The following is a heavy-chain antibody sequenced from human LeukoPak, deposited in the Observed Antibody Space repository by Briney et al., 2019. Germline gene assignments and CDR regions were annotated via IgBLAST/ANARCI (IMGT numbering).Heavy chain of an antibody. V-gene: IGHV3-30-3*01. CDR1: GFDFNNYV. CDR2: ISYDGSNI. J-gene: IGHJ3*02. D-gene: IGHD3-22*01. CDR3: ARDSYYDSSGYYYPGAFDI. Sequence: GGSLRLSCAASGFDFNNYVMPWVRQAPGKGLEWVAVISYDGSNIYYSDSVKGRFTISRDNSKNTLYLQMNSLRAEDTAVYYCARDSYYDSSGYYYPGAFDIWGQGTMVTVSS.